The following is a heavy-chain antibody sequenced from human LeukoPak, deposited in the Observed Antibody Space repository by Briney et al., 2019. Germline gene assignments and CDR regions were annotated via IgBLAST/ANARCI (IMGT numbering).Heavy chain of an antibody. D-gene: IGHD2-15*01. J-gene: IGHJ3*02. V-gene: IGHV4-34*01. CDR2: INHSGST. Sequence: SETLSLTCAVYGGSFSGYYWSWIRQPPGKGLEWIGEINHSGSTNYNPSLKSRVTISVDTSKNQFSLKLSSVTAADTAVYYCARGVVAHAFDIWGQGTMVTVSS. CDR1: GGSFSGYY. CDR3: ARGVVAHAFDI.